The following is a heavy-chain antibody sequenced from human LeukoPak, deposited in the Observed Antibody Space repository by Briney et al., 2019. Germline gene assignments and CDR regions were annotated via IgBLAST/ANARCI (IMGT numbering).Heavy chain of an antibody. V-gene: IGHV3-69-1*01. CDR2: IGSDNKP. D-gene: IGHD2-2*01. CDR3: ARASGVVVGPPAVRAARLDY. CDR1: GFTFSAYA. J-gene: IGHJ4*01. Sequence: GGSLRLSCEASGFTFSAYAMTWVRQAPGQGLEWVSSIGSDNKPHYSESVKGRFTISRDNAKNSLYLQMNSLRAEDTAVYYCARASGVVVGPPAVRAARLDYWGHGTLVTVSS.